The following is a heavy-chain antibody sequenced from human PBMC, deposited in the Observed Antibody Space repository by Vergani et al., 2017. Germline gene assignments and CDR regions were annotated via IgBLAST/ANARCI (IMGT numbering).Heavy chain of an antibody. CDR3: ARREMATIRTFDY. Sequence: QLQLQESGPGLVKHSETLSLTCTVSGGSIRSSSYYWGWIRQPPGKGLEWIGSIYYSGSTYYNPSLKSRVTISVDTSKNQFSLKLSSVTAADTAVYYCARREMATIRTFDYWGQGTLVTVSS. D-gene: IGHD5-24*01. CDR1: GGSIRSSSYY. V-gene: IGHV4-39*07. CDR2: IYYSGST. J-gene: IGHJ4*02.